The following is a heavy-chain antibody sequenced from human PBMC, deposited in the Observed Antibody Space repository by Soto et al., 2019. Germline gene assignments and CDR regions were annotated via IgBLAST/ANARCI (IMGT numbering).Heavy chain of an antibody. J-gene: IGHJ4*02. Sequence: ASVKVSCKASGGTFISYAISWVRQAPGQGLEWMGGINAGNGNTKYSQKFQGRVTITRDTSASTAYMELSSLRSEDTAVYYCASLTDYGGNHVSWGQGTLVTVSS. CDR1: GGTFISYA. V-gene: IGHV1-3*01. D-gene: IGHD4-17*01. CDR2: INAGNGNT. CDR3: ASLTDYGGNHVS.